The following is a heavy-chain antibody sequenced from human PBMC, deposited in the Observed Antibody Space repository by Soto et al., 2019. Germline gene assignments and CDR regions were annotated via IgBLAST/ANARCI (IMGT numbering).Heavy chain of an antibody. CDR1: GGSVSSGNYY. CDR2: IYYSGST. V-gene: IGHV4-61*01. J-gene: IGHJ4*02. CDR3: ASWYSSSWSNYDF. D-gene: IGHD6-13*01. Sequence: PSETLSLTCTVSGGSVSSGNYYWNWIRQSPGRGLEWIGYIYYSGSTNYNTSLKSRVSISVDTSKNKFSLRLSSVTAVDTAVYYCASWYSSSWSNYDFWGQGTLVTVSS.